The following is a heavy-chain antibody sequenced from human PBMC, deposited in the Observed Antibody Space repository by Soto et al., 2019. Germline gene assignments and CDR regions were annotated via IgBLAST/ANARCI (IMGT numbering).Heavy chain of an antibody. CDR1: GGSISSGGYY. CDR3: AREGWFGSGRSPLNWFDP. CDR2: IYYSGST. Sequence: PWETLSLTCTVSGGSISSGGYYWSWIRQHPGKGLEWIGYIYYSGSTYYNPSLKSRVTISVDTSKNQFSLKLSSVTAADTAVYYCAREGWFGSGRSPLNWFDPWGQRTLVTVSS. J-gene: IGHJ5*02. V-gene: IGHV4-31*03. D-gene: IGHD3-10*01.